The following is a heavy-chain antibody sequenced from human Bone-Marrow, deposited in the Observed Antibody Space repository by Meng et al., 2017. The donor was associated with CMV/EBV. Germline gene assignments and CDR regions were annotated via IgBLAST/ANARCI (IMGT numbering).Heavy chain of an antibody. Sequence: SFSGDYWSWIRQPPGKGLEWIGEINHSGSTNYNPSRKSRVTISVDTSKNQFSLKLSSVTAADTAVYYCARGQDSSGWHPAGCWFDPWGQGTLVTVSS. CDR2: INHSGST. J-gene: IGHJ5*02. CDR1: SFSGDY. V-gene: IGHV4-34*01. CDR3: ARGQDSSGWHPAGCWFDP. D-gene: IGHD6-19*01.